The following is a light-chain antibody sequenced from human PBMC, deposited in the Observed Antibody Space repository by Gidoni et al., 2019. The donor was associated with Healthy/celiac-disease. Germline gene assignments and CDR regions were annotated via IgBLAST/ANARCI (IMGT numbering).Light chain of an antibody. J-gene: IGLJ2*01. Sequence: SSELPQDPAVSVALGQTARITCQGDSLRSYYASWYQQKPGQAPVLVIYGKNNRPSGIPDRFSGSSSGNTASLTITGAQAEDEADYYCNSRDSSGNHLVFGGGTKLTVL. V-gene: IGLV3-19*01. CDR3: NSRDSSGNHLV. CDR1: SLRSYY. CDR2: GKN.